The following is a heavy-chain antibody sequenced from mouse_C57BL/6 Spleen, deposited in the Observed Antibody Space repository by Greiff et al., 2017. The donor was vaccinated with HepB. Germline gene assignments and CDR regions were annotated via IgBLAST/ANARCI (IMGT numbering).Heavy chain of an antibody. V-gene: IGHV1-18*01. CDR2: INPNNGGT. Sequence: EVQLQQSGPELVKPGASVKIPCKASGYTFTDYNMDWGKQSHGKSLERIGAINPNNGGTIYNQTLKGKATLTVDKSSGTADLELRSLTSEDTAVYYGARVGLYDDEGYYFDCWGQGTTLTVSS. CDR1: GYTFTDYN. CDR3: ARVGLYDDEGYYFDC. D-gene: IGHD2-4*01. J-gene: IGHJ2*01.